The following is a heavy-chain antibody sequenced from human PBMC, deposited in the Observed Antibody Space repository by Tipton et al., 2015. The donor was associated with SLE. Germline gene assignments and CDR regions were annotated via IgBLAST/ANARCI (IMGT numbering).Heavy chain of an antibody. Sequence: QVQLVQSGPEVKKPGASVKVSCMASGYTFTNYYMHWVRQAPGQGLEWMGMINPYGGSTSYSQKFQGRVTVTRDTSMSTVYMELSSLRSEDTAVYYCARLRSNWYDFDYWGQGTLVTVSS. J-gene: IGHJ4*02. D-gene: IGHD6-13*01. CDR1: GYTFTNYY. V-gene: IGHV1-46*01. CDR3: ARLRSNWYDFDY. CDR2: INPYGGST.